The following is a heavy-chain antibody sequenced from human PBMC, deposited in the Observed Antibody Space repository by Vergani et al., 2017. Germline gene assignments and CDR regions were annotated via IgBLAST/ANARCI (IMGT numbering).Heavy chain of an antibody. Sequence: VQLVQSGAEVKKPGASVKVSCKASGYTFTSYDINWVRQATGQGLEWMGWMNPNSGSTNYAQKFKGRVTMTRDTSISTAYMGLSRLRSDDTAVYYCARDGLYSSSPNFDYWGQGTLVTVSS. D-gene: IGHD6-13*01. J-gene: IGHJ4*02. V-gene: IGHV1-2*02. CDR3: ARDGLYSSSPNFDY. CDR1: GYTFTSYD. CDR2: MNPNSGST.